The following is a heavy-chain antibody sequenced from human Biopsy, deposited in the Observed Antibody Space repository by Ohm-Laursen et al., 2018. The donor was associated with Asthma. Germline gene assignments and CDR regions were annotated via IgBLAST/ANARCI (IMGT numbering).Heavy chain of an antibody. CDR2: ISFDGSNK. CDR1: GFTFSNYG. Sequence: SLRLSCAAPGFTFSNYGMHWVRQAPGKGLDWAAVISFDGSNKNYTDSVKGRFTISRDNSRKRLYLQINRLTVEDSAVYFCARQSGQDYGDSSGFDIWGQGTKVTVSS. D-gene: IGHD3-22*01. V-gene: IGHV3-30*03. CDR3: ARQSGQDYGDSSGFDI. J-gene: IGHJ3*02.